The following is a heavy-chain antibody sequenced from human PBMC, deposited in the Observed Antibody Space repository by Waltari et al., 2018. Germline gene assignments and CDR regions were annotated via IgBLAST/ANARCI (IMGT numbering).Heavy chain of an antibody. CDR3: ARDNGWGSSWADWYFDR. D-gene: IGHD6-13*01. V-gene: IGHV4-39*07. Sequence: QLQLQESGPGLVKPSETLSLTCTVSGGSISSSSYYWGWIRQPPGKGLEWIGIIYYSGRTCDNPSLKSGGTIEVDTSKNQFSRKLRSVTAADTAVYYWARDNGWGSSWADWYFDRWGRGTLVTVSS. J-gene: IGHJ2*01. CDR2: IYYSGRT. CDR1: GGSISSSSYY.